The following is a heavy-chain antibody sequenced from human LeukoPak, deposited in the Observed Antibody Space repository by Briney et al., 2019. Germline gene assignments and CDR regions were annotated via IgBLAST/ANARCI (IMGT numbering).Heavy chain of an antibody. CDR1: GFIFSDYY. CDR2: IYSGGST. J-gene: IGHJ4*02. V-gene: IGHV3-66*01. Sequence: GGSLRLSCAASGFIFSDYYMGWVRQAPGKGLEWVSVIYSGGSTYYADSVKGRFTISRDNSKNTLYLQMNSLRAEDTAVYYCAREGPGYSIYWGQEPLVPVPS. CDR3: AREGPGYSIY. D-gene: IGHD6-13*01.